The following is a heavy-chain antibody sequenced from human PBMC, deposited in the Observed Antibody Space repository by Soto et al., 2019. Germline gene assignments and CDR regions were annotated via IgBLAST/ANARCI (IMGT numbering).Heavy chain of an antibody. J-gene: IGHJ6*02. Sequence: QVQLVQSGAEVKKPGASVKVSCKASGYTFSTYGIIWVRQAPGQGLEWMGYISAYNGDSNYAQKLQGRVTLTTDTSTTTAYMELRSLRSDDTAVYYCARPRGFDLPSSYYDMDVWGQGTKVTVSS. CDR1: GYTFSTYG. CDR3: ARPRGFDLPSSYYDMDV. D-gene: IGHD5-12*01. CDR2: ISAYNGDS. V-gene: IGHV1-18*01.